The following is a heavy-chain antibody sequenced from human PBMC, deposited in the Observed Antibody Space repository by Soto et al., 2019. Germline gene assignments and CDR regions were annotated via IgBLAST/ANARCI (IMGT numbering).Heavy chain of an antibody. CDR3: ARRYGWLYFDY. CDR1: GGSFSGYY. Sequence: ASETLSLTCAVYGGSFSGYYWSWIRQPPGKGLEWIGEINHSGSTNYNPSLKSRVTISVDTSKNQFSLKLSSVTAADTAVYYCARRYGWLYFDYWGQGSLVTVPQ. CDR2: INHSGST. V-gene: IGHV4-34*01. D-gene: IGHD6-19*01. J-gene: IGHJ4*02.